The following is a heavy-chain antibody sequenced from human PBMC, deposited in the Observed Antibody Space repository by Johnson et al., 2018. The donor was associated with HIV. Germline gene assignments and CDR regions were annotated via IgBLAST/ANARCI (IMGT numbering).Heavy chain of an antibody. CDR2: ISYDGSNK. Sequence: QVQLVESGGGVVQPGRSLRLSCAASGFTFSTYAMHWVRQAPGKGLEWVAAISYDGSNKYYADSVKGRFTISRDNSKNTLYLQMNSLRAEDTAVYYCASLSSSLFGAFDIWGQGTMVTVSS. CDR1: GFTFSTYA. J-gene: IGHJ3*02. CDR3: ASLSSSLFGAFDI. V-gene: IGHV3-30*04. D-gene: IGHD6-13*01.